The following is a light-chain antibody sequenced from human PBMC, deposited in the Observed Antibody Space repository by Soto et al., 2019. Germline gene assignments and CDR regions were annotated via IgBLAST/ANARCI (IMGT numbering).Light chain of an antibody. J-gene: IGKJ3*01. Sequence: DIVLTQSPGTLSLSPGDRVTLSCRASQSVRSSYFAWYQQKPGPAPRLLIYGASSRATGIADRFSGSGCGTDFNLTLSRLEPEAFAVYYCQQYGSSPRGFTFGPGTKVDIK. CDR2: GAS. CDR1: QSVRSSY. V-gene: IGKV3-20*01. CDR3: QQYGSSPRGFT.